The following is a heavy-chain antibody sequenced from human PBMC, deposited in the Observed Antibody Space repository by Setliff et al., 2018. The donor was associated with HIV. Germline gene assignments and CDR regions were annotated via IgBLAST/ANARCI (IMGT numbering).Heavy chain of an antibody. CDR3: ARGWGHDGFDF. D-gene: IGHD7-27*01. J-gene: IGHJ3*01. CDR2: INHSGGT. Sequence: SETLSLTCAVYGRSFSGYYWNWIRQSPGKGLEWIGEINHSGGTNYNPSLKSRVTMSKDTSKNQFSLNVSSVTAADTAVYYCARGWGHDGFDFWGQGTMVTVSS. CDR1: GRSFSGYY. V-gene: IGHV4-34*01.